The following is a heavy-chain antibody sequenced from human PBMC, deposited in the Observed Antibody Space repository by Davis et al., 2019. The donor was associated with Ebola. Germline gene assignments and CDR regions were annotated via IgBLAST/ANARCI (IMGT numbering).Heavy chain of an antibody. D-gene: IGHD1-26*01. J-gene: IGHJ4*02. CDR3: ARPVGVYYHYFDY. CDR1: GFTFSTYA. CDR2: IYYSGST. V-gene: IGHV4-39*01. Sequence: MPGGSLRLSCAASGFTFSTYAMGWVRQAPGKGLEWIGNIYYSGSTYYNPSLKSRVAMSVDTSKNQFSLKLSSATAADTAVYYCARPVGVYYHYFDYWGQGTLVTVSS.